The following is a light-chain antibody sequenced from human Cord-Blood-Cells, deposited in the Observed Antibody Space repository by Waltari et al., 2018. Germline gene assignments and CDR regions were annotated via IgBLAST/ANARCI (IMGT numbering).Light chain of an antibody. CDR3: CSYAGSSTSWV. V-gene: IGLV2-23*01. CDR2: EGS. J-gene: IGLJ3*02. Sequence: QSALTQPASVSGSPGQSITISCTGTSSDVGSYNLVSWYQQHPGKAPKLMIYEGSKRPSGVSSRFSGSKSGNTASLTSSGLQAEDEADYYCCSYAGSSTSWVFGGGTKLTVL. CDR1: SSDVGSYNL.